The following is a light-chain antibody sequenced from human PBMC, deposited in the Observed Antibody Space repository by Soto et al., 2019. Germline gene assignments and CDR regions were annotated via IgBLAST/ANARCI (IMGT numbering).Light chain of an antibody. CDR2: AAS. CDR1: QSIGTY. J-gene: IGKJ5*01. V-gene: IGKV1-39*01. Sequence: DIQMTHSPCSLSSSLGYRLTFSCLPSQSIGTYLNWYQQKPGRAPKLQIYAASNLQSGVPSRFSGSGSGTDFTLTISSLQPEDFATYYCQQSYSTPPITFGQGTRLENK. CDR3: QQSYSTPPIT.